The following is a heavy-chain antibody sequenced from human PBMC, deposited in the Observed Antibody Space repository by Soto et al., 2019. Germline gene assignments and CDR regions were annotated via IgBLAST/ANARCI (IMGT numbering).Heavy chain of an antibody. V-gene: IGHV1-2*02. CDR3: ARLRMIVVVNNWFAP. CDR2: INPNSGGT. J-gene: IGHJ5*02. CDR1: GYTFTGYY. Sequence: ASVKVSCKASGYTFTGYYMHWVRQAPGQGLEWMGWINPNSGGTNYAQKFQGRVTMTRDTSISTAYMELSRLRSDDTAVYYCARLRMIVVVNNWFAPCGQGTLVTGSS. D-gene: IGHD3-22*01.